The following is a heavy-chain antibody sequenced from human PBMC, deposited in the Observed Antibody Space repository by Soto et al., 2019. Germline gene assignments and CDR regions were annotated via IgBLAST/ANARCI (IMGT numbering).Heavy chain of an antibody. Sequence: PGGSLRLSCAASGFTFSSYGMSWVRQAPGKGLEWVANIKQDGSEKYYVDSVKGRFTISRDNAKNSLYLQMNSLRAEDTAVHYYARDPNIVATMGSIYYYYGMDVWGQGTTVTVSS. J-gene: IGHJ6*02. CDR3: ARDPNIVATMGSIYYYYGMDV. CDR2: IKQDGSEK. V-gene: IGHV3-7*01. CDR1: GFTFSSYG. D-gene: IGHD5-12*01.